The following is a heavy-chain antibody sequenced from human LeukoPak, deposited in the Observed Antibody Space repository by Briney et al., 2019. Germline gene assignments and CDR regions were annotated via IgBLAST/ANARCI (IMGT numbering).Heavy chain of an antibody. J-gene: IGHJ4*02. CDR2: IYYSGST. D-gene: IGHD5-12*01. CDR3: ASGHDLGAFDY. V-gene: IGHV4-59*01. CDR1: GGSISSYY. Sequence: SESLSLTCTVSGGSISSYYWSWIRQPPGKGLEWIGYIYYSGSTNYNPSLKSRVTISVDTSKNQFSLKLSSVTAADTAVYYCASGHDLGAFDYWGQGTLVTVSS.